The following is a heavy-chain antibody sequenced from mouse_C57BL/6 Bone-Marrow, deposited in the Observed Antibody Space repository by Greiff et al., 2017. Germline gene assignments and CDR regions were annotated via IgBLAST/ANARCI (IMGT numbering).Heavy chain of an antibody. V-gene: IGHV1-50*01. J-gene: IGHJ2*01. CDR3: AREDWDGY. CDR2: IDPSDSYT. Sequence: QVQLQQPGAELVKPGASVKLSCKASGYTFTSYWMQWVKQRPGQGLEWIGEIDPSDSYTNYNQKFKGKATLTVDTSSSTADMQLSSLTSEDSAVSYCAREDWDGYGGQGTTLTVSA. D-gene: IGHD4-1*01. CDR1: GYTFTSYW.